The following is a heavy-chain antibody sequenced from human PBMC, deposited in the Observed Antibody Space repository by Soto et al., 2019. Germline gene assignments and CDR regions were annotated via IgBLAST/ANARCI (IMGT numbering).Heavy chain of an antibody. CDR3: ARGVYDYVWGSYRHYFDY. D-gene: IGHD3-16*02. Sequence: SETLSLTCAVYGGSFSGYYWSWIRQPPGKGLEWIGEINHSGSTNYNLSLKSRVTISVDTSKNQFSLKLSSVTAADTAVYYCARGVYDYVWGSYRHYFDYWGQGTLVTVSS. J-gene: IGHJ4*02. CDR1: GGSFSGYY. V-gene: IGHV4-34*01. CDR2: INHSGST.